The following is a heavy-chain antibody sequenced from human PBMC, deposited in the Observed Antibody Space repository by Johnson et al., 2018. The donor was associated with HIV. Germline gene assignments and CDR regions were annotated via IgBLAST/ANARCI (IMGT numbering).Heavy chain of an antibody. CDR3: AKGKQLSQDAFDI. V-gene: IGHV3-30*02. CDR2: IRYDGTNK. J-gene: IGHJ3*02. D-gene: IGHD6-13*01. Sequence: QAQLVESGGGVVQPGGSLRLSCAASGFTFSSYGMHWVRQAPGKGLEWVAFIRYDGTNKYYADSVKGRFTISRDNSKNTLYVKMNRLRAEDTAVYYCAKGKQLSQDAFDIWGQGTMVTVSS. CDR1: GFTFSSYG.